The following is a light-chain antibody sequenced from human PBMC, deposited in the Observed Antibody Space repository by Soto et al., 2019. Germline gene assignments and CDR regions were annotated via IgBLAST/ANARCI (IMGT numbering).Light chain of an antibody. J-gene: IGKJ4*01. V-gene: IGKV3-15*01. Sequence: ETVMTQSPATLSVSPGEGATLSCRATQSINNNLAWYYQQPAHPPRLLIHDASYRATGIPDRFSGRGSGTEFTLAISRLQSEDFAVYYCQQYNTWPLTFGGGTKVEMK. CDR3: QQYNTWPLT. CDR2: DAS. CDR1: QSINNN.